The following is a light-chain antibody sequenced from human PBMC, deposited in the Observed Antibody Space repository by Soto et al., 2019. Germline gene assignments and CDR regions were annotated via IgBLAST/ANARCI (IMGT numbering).Light chain of an antibody. V-gene: IGLV2-23*01. CDR2: EDS. J-gene: IGLJ3*02. Sequence: QSVLTQPASVSGSPGQSITISCTGTSSDVGSYNLVSWYQKHPGKAPKLMIYEDSKRPSGVSNRFSGSKSGNTASLTVSGLESEDEADYGCCSYGGSSTWVFGGGTKLAVL. CDR1: SSDVGSYNL. CDR3: CSYGGSSTWV.